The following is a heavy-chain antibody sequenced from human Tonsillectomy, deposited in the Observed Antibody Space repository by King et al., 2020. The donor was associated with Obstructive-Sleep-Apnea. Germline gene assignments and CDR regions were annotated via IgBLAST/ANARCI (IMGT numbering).Heavy chain of an antibody. CDR2: IYPGDSDT. CDR1: GFSFTKHW. J-gene: IGHJ3*02. CDR3: ARQQRNAAGTDYPDAGLDI. D-gene: IGHD3-10*01. V-gene: IGHV5-51*01. Sequence: QLVQSGVEAKKPGESVRVSCTGSGFSFTKHWISWVRQVPGKGLEWMGIIYPGDSDTNYSPTFQGQVTFSVDRSTNPAFLQWTYLRVSDTAIFYCARQQRNAAGTDYPDAGLDIWGQGTMVIVSS.